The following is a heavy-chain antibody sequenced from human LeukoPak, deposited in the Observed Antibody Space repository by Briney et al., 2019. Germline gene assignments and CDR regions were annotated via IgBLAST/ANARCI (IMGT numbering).Heavy chain of an antibody. CDR3: AKKSRDGYNPFDY. CDR2: ISSSSSYI. V-gene: IGHV3-21*04. CDR1: GFTFSSYS. J-gene: IGHJ4*02. Sequence: GGSLRLSCAASGFTFSSYSMNWVRQAPGKGLEWVSSISSSSSYIYYADSVKGRFTISRDNSKNTLYLEINSLRAEDTAIYYCAKKSRDGYNPFDYLGQGTLVTVSS. D-gene: IGHD5-24*01.